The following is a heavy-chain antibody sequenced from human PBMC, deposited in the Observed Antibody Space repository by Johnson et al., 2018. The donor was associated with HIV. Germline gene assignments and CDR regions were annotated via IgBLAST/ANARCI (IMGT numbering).Heavy chain of an antibody. D-gene: IGHD2-21*01. J-gene: IGHJ3*02. CDR1: GFTFNNYP. CDR3: AKDFVTHGAFDI. CDR2: ISYDGSER. V-gene: IGHV3-30*04. Sequence: VQLVESGGGVVQPGRSLRLSCAVSGFTFNNYPMHWVRQAPGKGLEWVAVISYDGSERYYGDSVKGRFTISRDNSRNTLYLQMNSLRAEDTAVYYCAKDFVTHGAFDIWGQGTMVTVSS.